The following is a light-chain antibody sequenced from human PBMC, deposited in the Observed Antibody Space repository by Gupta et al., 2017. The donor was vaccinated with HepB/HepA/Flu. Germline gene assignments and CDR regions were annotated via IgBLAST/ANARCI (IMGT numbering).Light chain of an antibody. CDR2: GAS. V-gene: IGKV3-20*01. CDR3: QRDGSSTES. Sequence: EIVLTQSPGTLSLSPGERATLSCRASQSVSSSYLAWYQQKPGQAPRLLIYGASSRATGIPDRFSGSGSGTDFTLTISILDPEDFAVYYCQRDGSSTESFGPGTKVDIK. J-gene: IGKJ3*01. CDR1: QSVSSSY.